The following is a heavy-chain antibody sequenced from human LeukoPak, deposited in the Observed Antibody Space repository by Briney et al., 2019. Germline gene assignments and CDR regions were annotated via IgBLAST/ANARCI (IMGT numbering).Heavy chain of an antibody. Sequence: GASVKVSCKASGGTFSSYAISWVRQAPGQGLEWIGGIIPIFGTANYAQKFQGRVTITADESTSTAYMELSSLRSEDTAVYYCARDRLGGVRGVILWFDPWGQGTLVTVSS. CDR3: ARDRLGGVRGVILWFDP. J-gene: IGHJ5*02. CDR1: GGTFSSYA. CDR2: IIPIFGTA. D-gene: IGHD3-10*01. V-gene: IGHV1-69*13.